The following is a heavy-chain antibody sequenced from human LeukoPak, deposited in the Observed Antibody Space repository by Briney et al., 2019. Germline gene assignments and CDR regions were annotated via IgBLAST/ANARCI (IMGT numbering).Heavy chain of an antibody. CDR2: ISWNSGYI. Sequence: GGSLRLSCAASGFTFSHYWMSWVRQAPGKGLEWLSIISWNSGYIGYADSVKGRFTISRDNAKKSLDLQMNSLRAEDTAFYYCAKVRGTYSSGYFFDYWGQGTLVTVSS. CDR1: GFTFSHYW. D-gene: IGHD6-19*01. V-gene: IGHV3-9*01. J-gene: IGHJ4*02. CDR3: AKVRGTYSSGYFFDY.